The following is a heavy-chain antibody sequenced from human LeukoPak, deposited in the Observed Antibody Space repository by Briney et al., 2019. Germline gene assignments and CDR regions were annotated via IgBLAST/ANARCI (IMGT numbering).Heavy chain of an antibody. CDR3: ARDSSAGLDPGALDI. V-gene: IGHV3-33*01. CDR2: IWYDGSNK. Sequence: PGGSLRLSCVASGFTFSSYGMHWVRQAPGKGLEWVAVIWYDGSNKYYADSVKGRFTISRDNSKNTLYLQMNSLRAEDTAVYYCARDSSAGLDPGALDIWGQGTMVTVSS. CDR1: GFTFSSYG. J-gene: IGHJ3*02. D-gene: IGHD6-13*01.